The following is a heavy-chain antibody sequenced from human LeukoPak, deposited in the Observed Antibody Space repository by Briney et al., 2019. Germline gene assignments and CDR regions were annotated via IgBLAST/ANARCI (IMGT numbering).Heavy chain of an antibody. CDR3: ARGRGDYSTLLYYYGMDV. D-gene: IGHD4-11*01. Sequence: GGSLRLSCATSGFTFSSNWMSWVRHAPGRGLEWVANIKPDGSAEYYAASVKGRFTVSRDNAKNSLFLQMNSLRAEDTALYYCARGRGDYSTLLYYYGMDVWGQGTTVTVSS. CDR2: IKPDGSAE. J-gene: IGHJ6*02. V-gene: IGHV3-7*01. CDR1: GFTFSSNW.